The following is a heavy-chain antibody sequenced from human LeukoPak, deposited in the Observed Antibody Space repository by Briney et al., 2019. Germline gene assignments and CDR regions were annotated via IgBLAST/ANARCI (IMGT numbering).Heavy chain of an antibody. CDR1: GGTFSSYA. J-gene: IGHJ6*03. D-gene: IGHD2-15*01. CDR3: ARGGLGYCSGGSCYSTNYYYYYMDV. Sequence: ASVKVSCKASGGTFSSYAISWVRQAPGQGLEWMGGIIPIFGTANYAQKFQGRVTITTDESTSTAYMELSSLRSEDTAVYYCARGGLGYCSGGSCYSTNYYYYYMDVWGKGTTVTVSS. CDR2: IIPIFGTA. V-gene: IGHV1-69*05.